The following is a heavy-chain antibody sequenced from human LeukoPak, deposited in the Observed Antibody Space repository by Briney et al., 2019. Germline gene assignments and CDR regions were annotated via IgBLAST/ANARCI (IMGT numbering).Heavy chain of an antibody. CDR1: GGSISSGSYY. CDR3: ARVSSGSYYDANYYYMDV. V-gene: IGHV4-61*02. D-gene: IGHD3-10*01. Sequence: SETLSLTCTVSGGSISSGSYYWSWIRQPAGKGLEWIGRIYTSGSTNYNPSLKSRVTISVDTSKNQFSLKLSSVTAADTAVYYCARVSSGSYYDANYYYMDVWGKGTTVTISS. J-gene: IGHJ6*03. CDR2: IYTSGST.